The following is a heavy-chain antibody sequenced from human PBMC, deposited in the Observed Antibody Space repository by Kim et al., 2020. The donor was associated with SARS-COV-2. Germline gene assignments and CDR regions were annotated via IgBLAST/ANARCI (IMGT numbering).Heavy chain of an antibody. CDR1: GGSISSSSYY. CDR2: IYYSGST. Sequence: SETLSLTCTVSGGSISSSSYYWGWIRQPPGKGLEWIGSIYYSGSTYYNPSLKSRVTISVDTSKNQFSLKLSSVTAADTAVYYCVGRSGYYYYFDYWGQGTLVTVSS. V-gene: IGHV4-39*01. CDR3: VGRSGYYYYFDY. J-gene: IGHJ4*02. D-gene: IGHD3-22*01.